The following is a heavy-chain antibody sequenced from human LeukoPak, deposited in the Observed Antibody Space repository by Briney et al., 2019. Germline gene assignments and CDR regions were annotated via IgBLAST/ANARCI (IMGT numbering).Heavy chain of an antibody. Sequence: ASVKVSCKASGYTFTSYGISWVRQATGQGLEWMGWMNPNSGNTGYAQKFQGRVTITRDTSISTAYMELSSLRSEDTAVYYCARIDTVVPTAMYYFDYWGQGTLVTVSS. V-gene: IGHV1-8*03. CDR1: GYTFTSYG. CDR2: MNPNSGNT. D-gene: IGHD2-2*01. CDR3: ARIDTVVPTAMYYFDY. J-gene: IGHJ4*02.